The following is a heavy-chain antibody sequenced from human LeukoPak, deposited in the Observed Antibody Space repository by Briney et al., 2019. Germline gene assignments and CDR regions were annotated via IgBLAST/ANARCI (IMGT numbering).Heavy chain of an antibody. CDR1: GFSFSHSA. CDR3: AKGSEQLTKEYFQH. V-gene: IGHV3-30*02. Sequence: GGSLRLSCAASGFSFSHSAMHWVRRAPGKGLEWVAFIRYDGSDKYYADSVKGRFTISRDNAKNSLYLQMNSLRAEDTALYYCAKGSEQLTKEYFQHWGQGTLVTVSS. D-gene: IGHD1-1*01. J-gene: IGHJ1*01. CDR2: IRYDGSDK.